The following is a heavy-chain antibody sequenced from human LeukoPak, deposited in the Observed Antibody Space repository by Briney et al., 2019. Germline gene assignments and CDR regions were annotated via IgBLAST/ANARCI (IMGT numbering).Heavy chain of an antibody. CDR1: GYTLTELS. Sequence: ASVKVSCKVSGYTLTELSMHWVRQAPGKGLEWRGGFDPEDGATIYAQKFRGRVTMTEDTSTDTAYMELSSLRSEDTAVYYCATVVLYSGYYFDYWGQGTLVTVSS. CDR2: FDPEDGAT. D-gene: IGHD5-12*01. V-gene: IGHV1-24*01. CDR3: ATVVLYSGYYFDY. J-gene: IGHJ4*02.